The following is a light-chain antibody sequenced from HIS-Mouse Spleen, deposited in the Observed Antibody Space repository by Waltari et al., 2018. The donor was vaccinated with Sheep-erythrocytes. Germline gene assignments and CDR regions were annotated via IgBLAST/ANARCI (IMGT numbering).Light chain of an antibody. J-gene: IGLJ3*02. CDR1: SPNIGNNY. CDR2: DNN. Sequence: QSVLTQPPSVSAAPGQKVTIPCSGSSPNIGNNYVTWYQQLPGTAPKPLIYDNNKRPSGIPDRFSGSKSGTSATLGITGLQTGDEADYYCGTWDSSLSAGRVFGGGTKLTVL. CDR3: GTWDSSLSAGRV. V-gene: IGLV1-51*01.